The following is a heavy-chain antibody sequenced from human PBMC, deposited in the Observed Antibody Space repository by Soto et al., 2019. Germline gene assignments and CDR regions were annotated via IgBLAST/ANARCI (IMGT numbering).Heavy chain of an antibody. CDR2: IKEDGTEK. J-gene: IGHJ4*02. Sequence: EVQLVESGGGLVQPGGSLRLSCAASGFTFSNYWMNWVRQAPGGGLEWVANIKEDGTEKTYVDSVEGRFTIPRDNAKNSLDLQMNSLRVGDTAMYYCARGPLDYWGQGTLVTVSS. CDR3: ARGPLDY. V-gene: IGHV3-7*03. CDR1: GFTFSNYW.